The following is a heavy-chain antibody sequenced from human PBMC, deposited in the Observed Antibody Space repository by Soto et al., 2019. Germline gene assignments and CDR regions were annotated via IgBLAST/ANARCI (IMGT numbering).Heavy chain of an antibody. J-gene: IGHJ4*02. CDR2: VYYSGST. CDR1: GGSISSHY. V-gene: IGHV4-59*11. Sequence: QVQLRESGPGLVKPSETLSLICTVSGGSISSHYWSWIRQPPGKGLEWIGYVYYSGSTNYNPSLKRRVTISVDTSKNQFSLKLSSVTAADTAVYHCARGDYSDSSGLYFDYWGQGTLVTVSS. D-gene: IGHD3-22*01. CDR3: ARGDYSDSSGLYFDY.